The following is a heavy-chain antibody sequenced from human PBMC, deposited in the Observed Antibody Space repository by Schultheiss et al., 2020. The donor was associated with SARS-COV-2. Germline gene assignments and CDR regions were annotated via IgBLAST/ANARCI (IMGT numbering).Heavy chain of an antibody. CDR1: GYTFTSYD. J-gene: IGHJ4*02. D-gene: IGHD3-10*01. Sequence: ASVKVSCKASGYTFTSYDINWVRQATGQGLEWMGWMNPNSGGTNYAQKFQGRVTMTRDTSISTAYMELSRLRSDDTAVYYCASGGLLWFGELLYVLGYWGQGTLVTVSS. V-gene: IGHV1-2*02. CDR3: ASGGLLWFGELLYVLGY. CDR2: MNPNSGGT.